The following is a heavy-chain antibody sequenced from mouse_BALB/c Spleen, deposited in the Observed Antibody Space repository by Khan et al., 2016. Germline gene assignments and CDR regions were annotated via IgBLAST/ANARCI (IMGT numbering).Heavy chain of an antibody. Sequence: QVRLQQSGAELVRPGSSVKISCKASGFAFSSYWMNWVKQRPGQGLEWIGQIYPGDGDTNYNGKFKGKATLTADKSSSTAYMQLSSLTSEDSAVYFCAIGTPFANWGQGTLVTVSA. CDR2: IYPGDGDT. D-gene: IGHD2-14*01. CDR3: AIGTPFAN. V-gene: IGHV1-80*01. CDR1: GFAFSSYW. J-gene: IGHJ3*01.